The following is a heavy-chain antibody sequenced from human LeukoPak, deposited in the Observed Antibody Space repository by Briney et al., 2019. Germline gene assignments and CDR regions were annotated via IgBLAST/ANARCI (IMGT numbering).Heavy chain of an antibody. CDR1: GFTFNTFN. Sequence: PGGSLRLSCAASGFTFNTFNMNWVRQAPGKELEWVANIKQDGSEKYYVDSVKGRFTISRDNAKNSLYLQMNSLRAEDTAVYYCARCRYDSSGPRWDYWGQGTLVTVSS. D-gene: IGHD3-22*01. V-gene: IGHV3-7*01. CDR3: ARCRYDSSGPRWDY. CDR2: IKQDGSEK. J-gene: IGHJ4*02.